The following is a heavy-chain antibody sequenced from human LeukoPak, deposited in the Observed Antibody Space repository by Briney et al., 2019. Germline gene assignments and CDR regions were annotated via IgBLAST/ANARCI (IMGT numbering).Heavy chain of an antibody. CDR2: ISSSSSTI. Sequence: GGFLRLSCAASGFTFSSYSMNWVRQAPGKGLEWVSYISSSSSTIYYADSVKGRFTISRDNAKNSLYLEMNSLRAEDTAVYYCARGPSIVGAMANWFDPWGQGTLVTVSS. D-gene: IGHD1-26*01. CDR1: GFTFSSYS. CDR3: ARGPSIVGAMANWFDP. V-gene: IGHV3-48*04. J-gene: IGHJ5*02.